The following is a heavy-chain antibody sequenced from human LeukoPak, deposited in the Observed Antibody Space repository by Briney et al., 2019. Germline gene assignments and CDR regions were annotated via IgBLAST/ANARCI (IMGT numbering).Heavy chain of an antibody. CDR1: GFTFSSHW. CDR3: ARDRLQYEGNFDY. D-gene: IGHD4-11*01. J-gene: IGHJ4*02. CDR2: ISSSSSYI. V-gene: IGHV3-21*01. Sequence: GGSLRLSCAASGFTFSSHWMHWVRQAPGKGLDWVSSISSSSSYIYCADSVKGRFTISRDNAKNSLYLQMNNLTAEDTAVYYCARDRLQYEGNFDYWGQGTLVTVSS.